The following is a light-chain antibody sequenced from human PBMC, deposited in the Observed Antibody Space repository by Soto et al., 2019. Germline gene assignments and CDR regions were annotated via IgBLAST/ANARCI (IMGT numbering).Light chain of an antibody. Sequence: DIQMTQSPSSLSASVGDRVTITCRASQSISSYLNWYQQKPGKAPKLLIYTASSLHSGVPSRFSGSASGTDFTLTISSLQPEDFATYYCQQSYSTPYTFGEGTKLEIK. V-gene: IGKV1-39*01. J-gene: IGKJ2*01. CDR3: QQSYSTPYT. CDR2: TAS. CDR1: QSISSY.